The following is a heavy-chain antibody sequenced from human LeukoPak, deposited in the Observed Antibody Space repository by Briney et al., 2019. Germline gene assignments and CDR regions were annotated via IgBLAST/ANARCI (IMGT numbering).Heavy chain of an antibody. CDR3: ARVLGFRYYYDSTGCLDY. D-gene: IGHD3-22*01. CDR2: ISPNNGNT. Sequence: VSCXXXGYXFTXYGMNWLRQAPGQGLEWMGWISPNNGNTNYARKFQGRVAMTTDTSTATAYMELRSLRSDDTAVYYCARVLGFRYYYDSTGCLDYWGQGTLVTVSS. CDR1: GYXFTXYG. V-gene: IGHV1-18*01. J-gene: IGHJ4*02.